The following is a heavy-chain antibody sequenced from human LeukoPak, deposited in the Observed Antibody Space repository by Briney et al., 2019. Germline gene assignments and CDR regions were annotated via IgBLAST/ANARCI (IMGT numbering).Heavy chain of an antibody. CDR2: INHSGST. CDR3: ASHIAARPSDWFDT. Sequence: SETLSLTCAVYGGSFSGYYWSWIRQPPGKGLEWIGEINHSGSTNYNPSLKSRVTISVDTSKNQFSLKLSSVTAADTAVYYCASHIAARPSDWFDTWGQGTLVTVSS. D-gene: IGHD6-6*01. J-gene: IGHJ5*02. V-gene: IGHV4-34*01. CDR1: GGSFSGYY.